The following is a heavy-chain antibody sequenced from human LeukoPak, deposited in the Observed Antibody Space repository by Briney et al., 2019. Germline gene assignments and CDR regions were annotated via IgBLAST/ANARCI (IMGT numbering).Heavy chain of an antibody. J-gene: IGHJ6*02. CDR2: IYTSGST. CDR1: GGSISSYY. CDR3: ARDIAPPSGYYYYYYGMDV. Sequence: SETLSLTCTVSGGSISSYYWSWIRQPAGKGLEWIGHIYTSGSTNYNPSLKSRVTMSVDTSKNQFSLKLSSVTAADTAVYYCARDIAPPSGYYYYYYGMDVWGQGTTVTVSS. V-gene: IGHV4-4*07. D-gene: IGHD3-22*01.